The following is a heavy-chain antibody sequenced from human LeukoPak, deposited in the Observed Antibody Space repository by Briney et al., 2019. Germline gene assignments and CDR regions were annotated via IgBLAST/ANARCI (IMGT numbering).Heavy chain of an antibody. J-gene: IGHJ4*02. Sequence: SGTLSLTCAVSGGSISSRNWWSWVRQPPGKGLEWIGEIYHSGSTNYNPSLKTRVTISVDKSKNQFSLKLSSVTAADTAVYYCARASHDYGDYSHFDYWGQGTLVTVSS. D-gene: IGHD4-17*01. CDR1: GGSISSRNW. CDR2: IYHSGST. V-gene: IGHV4-4*02. CDR3: ARASHDYGDYSHFDY.